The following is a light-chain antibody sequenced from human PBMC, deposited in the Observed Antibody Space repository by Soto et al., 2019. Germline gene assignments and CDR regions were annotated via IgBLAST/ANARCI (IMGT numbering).Light chain of an antibody. CDR3: QQYGSSPPNT. CDR2: DAS. V-gene: IGKV3-20*01. CDR1: QSVTSGH. J-gene: IGKJ2*01. Sequence: IVLTQSPGTLYLSPGERATLSCSASQSVTSGHLAWYQQKPGQAPRLLMYDASIRATGIPYRFSGSGSGADFTLTISRLEPEDFGLYYCQQYGSSPPNTFGQGTRLELK.